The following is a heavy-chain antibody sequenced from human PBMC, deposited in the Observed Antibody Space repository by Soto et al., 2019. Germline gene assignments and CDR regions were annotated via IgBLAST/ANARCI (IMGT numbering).Heavy chain of an antibody. CDR2: ISWNSGSI. CDR1: GFTFDDYA. V-gene: IGHV3-9*01. Sequence: PGGSLRLSCAASGFTFDDYAMHWVRQAPRKGLEWVLGISWNSGSIGYADSVKGRFTISRDHAKNSLYLQMNSLRAEDTALYYCAKDHSYGSGSYFLRSDSWGHGILVTVSS. J-gene: IGHJ5*01. CDR3: AKDHSYGSGSYFLRSDS. D-gene: IGHD3-10*01.